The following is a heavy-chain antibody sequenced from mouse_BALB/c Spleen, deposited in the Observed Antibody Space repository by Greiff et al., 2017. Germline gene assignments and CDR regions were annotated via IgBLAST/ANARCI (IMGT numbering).Heavy chain of an antibody. CDR3: TRSGDYDGGFAY. CDR2: INPSNGGT. V-gene: IGHV1S81*02. CDR1: GYTFTSYY. J-gene: IGHJ3*01. Sequence: QVQLQQSGAELVKPGASVKLSCKASGYTFTSYYMYWVKQRPGQGLEWIGEINPSNGGTNFNEKFKSKATLTVDKSSSTAYMQLSSLTSEDSAVYYCTRSGDYDGGFAYWGQGTLVTVSA. D-gene: IGHD2-4*01.